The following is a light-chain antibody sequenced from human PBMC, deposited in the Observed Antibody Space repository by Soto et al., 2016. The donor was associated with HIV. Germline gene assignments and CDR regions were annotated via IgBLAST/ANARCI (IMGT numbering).Light chain of an antibody. Sequence: SSELTQDPAVSVALGQTVRITCQGDSLRSYYASWYQQKPGQAPVLVIYGKNNRPSGIPDRFSGSSSGNTASLTITGAQAEDEADYYCNSRDSSGNRERVFGGGTKLTVL. V-gene: IGLV3-19*01. CDR3: NSRDSSGNRERV. J-gene: IGLJ3*02. CDR1: SLRSYY. CDR2: GKN.